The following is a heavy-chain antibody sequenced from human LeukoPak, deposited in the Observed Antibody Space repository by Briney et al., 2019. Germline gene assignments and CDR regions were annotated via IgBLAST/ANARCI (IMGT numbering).Heavy chain of an antibody. J-gene: IGHJ4*02. CDR1: GFTFSSYA. Sequence: GGSLRLSCAASGFTFSSYAMNWVRQAPGKGLEWVSSISSSSSYIYYADSVKGRFTISRDNAKNSLYLQMNSLRAEDTAVYYCARVSSPGDVFDYWGQGTLVTVSS. V-gene: IGHV3-21*01. D-gene: IGHD3-16*01. CDR2: ISSSSSYI. CDR3: ARVSSPGDVFDY.